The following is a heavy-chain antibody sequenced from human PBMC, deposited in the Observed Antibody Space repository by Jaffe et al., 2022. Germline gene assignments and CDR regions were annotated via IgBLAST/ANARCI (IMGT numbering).Heavy chain of an antibody. Sequence: QVQLVQSGAEVKKPGASVKVSCKASGYTFTSYYMHWVRQAPGQGLEWMGIINPSGGSTSYAQKFQGRVTMTRDTSTSTVYMELSSLRSEDTAVYYCARALNYYDSSGYYYYYYYYMDVWGKGTTVTVSS. CDR2: INPSGGST. CDR1: GYTFTSYY. CDR3: ARALNYYDSSGYYYYYYYYMDV. D-gene: IGHD3-22*01. J-gene: IGHJ6*03. V-gene: IGHV1-46*01.